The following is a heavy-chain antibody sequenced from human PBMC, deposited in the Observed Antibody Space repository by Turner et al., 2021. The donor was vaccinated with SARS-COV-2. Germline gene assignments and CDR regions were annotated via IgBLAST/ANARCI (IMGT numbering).Heavy chain of an antibody. Sequence: QVQLVQSGAEVKKPGSSVKVSCKVSGGTFSSYSINWVRQAPGQGLEWMGGIIPMYDTTTYAQRFRGRVTITADESTGTAYMGLTRLISGDTAIYFCASMDYGGDAGHAFDIWAQGTWVTVSS. CDR3: ASMDYGGDAGHAFDI. D-gene: IGHD4-17*01. CDR1: GGTFSSYS. J-gene: IGHJ3*02. V-gene: IGHV1-69*01. CDR2: IIPMYDTT.